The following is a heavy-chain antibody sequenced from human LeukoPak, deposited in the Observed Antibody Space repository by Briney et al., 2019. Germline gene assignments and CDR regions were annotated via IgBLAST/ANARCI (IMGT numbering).Heavy chain of an antibody. V-gene: IGHV4-59*08. J-gene: IGHJ4*02. CDR2: IYYSGSI. CDR1: GGSISSFY. Sequence: SETLSLTCTVSGGSISSFYWSWIRQPPGKGLEWIGYIYYSGSINYNPSLKSRVTILVDTSKNQFSLKLTSVTAADTAVYYCARQNPRGGSDYWGQGTLVTVSS. D-gene: IGHD2-15*01. CDR3: ARQNPRGGSDY.